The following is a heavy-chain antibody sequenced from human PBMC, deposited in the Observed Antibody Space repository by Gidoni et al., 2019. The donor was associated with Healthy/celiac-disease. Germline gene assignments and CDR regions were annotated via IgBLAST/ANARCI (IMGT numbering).Heavy chain of an antibody. Sequence: QVQLVQSGAEVKKPGSSVKVSCKASGGTFSSYTISWVRQAPGQGLEWMGRIIPILGIANYAQKFQGRVTITADKSTSTAYMELSSLRSEDTAVYYCARASGGWVGCDYWGQGTLVTVSS. J-gene: IGHJ4*02. D-gene: IGHD6-19*01. CDR1: GGTFSSYT. V-gene: IGHV1-69*02. CDR3: ARASGGWVGCDY. CDR2: IIPILGIA.